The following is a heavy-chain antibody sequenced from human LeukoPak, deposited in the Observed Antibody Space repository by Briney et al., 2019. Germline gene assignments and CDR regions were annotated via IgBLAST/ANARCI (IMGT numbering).Heavy chain of an antibody. V-gene: IGHV4-38-2*01. D-gene: IGHD6-13*01. CDR2: IYTSGST. CDR3: ALSPLGAAGTWSGLFDY. Sequence: SETLSLTCAVSGYSISSCYYWGWIRQPPGRGLEWIGSIYTSGSTYYNPSLKSRVTISVDTSKNQFSLKLSSVTAADTAVYYCALSPLGAAGTWSGLFDYWGQGTLVTVSS. CDR1: GYSISSCYY. J-gene: IGHJ4*02.